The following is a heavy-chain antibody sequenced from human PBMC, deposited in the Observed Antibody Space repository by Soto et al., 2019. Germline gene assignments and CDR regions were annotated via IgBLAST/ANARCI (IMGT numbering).Heavy chain of an antibody. D-gene: IGHD3-22*01. V-gene: IGHV3-30-3*01. CDR3: ASGAAFYYDTSRY. CDR2: MSPGGNSQ. Sequence: PGGSLRLSCAAPGFNFNIHALHWIRQAPGEGLEWVAVMSPGGNSQYYADSVKGRFTISRDTSKSTLYLQMTSLRPEDTAVYYYASGAAFYYDTSRYWGQGTLVTVSS. J-gene: IGHJ4*02. CDR1: GFNFNIHA.